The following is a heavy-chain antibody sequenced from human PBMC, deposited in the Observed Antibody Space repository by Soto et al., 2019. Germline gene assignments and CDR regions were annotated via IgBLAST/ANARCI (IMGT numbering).Heavy chain of an antibody. Sequence: DVQLVKSGGGLIQPGGSLRLSCAASGITATNGHMSWVRQAPGKGLEWVSVIYSDDNTYYEDSVKGRFTISRDTSKNTVYLQRNSLRAEDTAVYYCARDWNGDKYFDFWDQGSLVTVSS. CDR1: GITATNGH. CDR3: ARDWNGDKYFDF. V-gene: IGHV3-53*01. D-gene: IGHD4-17*01. J-gene: IGHJ4*02. CDR2: IYSDDNT.